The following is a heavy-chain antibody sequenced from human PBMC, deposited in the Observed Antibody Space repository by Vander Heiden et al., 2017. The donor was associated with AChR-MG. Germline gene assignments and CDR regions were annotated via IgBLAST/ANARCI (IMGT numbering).Heavy chain of an antibody. J-gene: IGHJ5*02. V-gene: IGHV3-23*01. CDR1: GFTFSSYA. CDR3: AKDPFNSVNWFDP. Sequence: EVQLLESGGGLLQPGGSLRLSCAASGFTFSSYAMNWVRQAPGKGLEWVSTISASGGSTYYADSVKGRFTISRDNSKNTLYLQMDSLRGEDTATYYWAKDPFNSVNWFDPWGQGTLVIVSS. CDR2: ISASGGST. D-gene: IGHD3-3*02.